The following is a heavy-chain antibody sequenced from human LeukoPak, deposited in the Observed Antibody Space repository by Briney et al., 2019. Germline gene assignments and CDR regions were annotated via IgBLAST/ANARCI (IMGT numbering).Heavy chain of an antibody. CDR3: ARQEQASSGGWYLTGEY. J-gene: IGHJ4*02. CDR1: GYTFTGYY. Sequence: ASVKVSCKASGYTFTGYYIHWVRQAPGQGLEWMGWINPNSGGTNYAQKFQGRVTMTRDTSISTAYMELSRLRSDDTAVYYCARQEQASSGGWYLTGEYWGQGTLVTVSS. CDR2: INPNSGGT. D-gene: IGHD6-19*01. V-gene: IGHV1-2*02.